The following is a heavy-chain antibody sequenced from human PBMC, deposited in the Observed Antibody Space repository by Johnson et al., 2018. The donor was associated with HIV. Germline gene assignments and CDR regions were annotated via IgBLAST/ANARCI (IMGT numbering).Heavy chain of an antibody. CDR1: GFTFSDYY. V-gene: IGHV3-11*04. J-gene: IGHJ3*02. Sequence: QVQLVESRGVLVQPGGSLRLSCAASGFTFSDYYMSWIRQAPGKGLEWVSYISSSGSSRYYADSVKGRFTVSRDNSKNTLYRQMNSLKAEDTAVYYCAREKQNYDVSCGYSFDIWGQGTMVTVSS. CDR3: AREKQNYDVSCGYSFDI. CDR2: ISSSGSSR. D-gene: IGHD3-22*01.